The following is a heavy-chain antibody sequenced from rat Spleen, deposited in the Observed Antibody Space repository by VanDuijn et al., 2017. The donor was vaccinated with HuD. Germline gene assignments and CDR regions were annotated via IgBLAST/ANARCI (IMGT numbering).Heavy chain of an antibody. CDR1: GFTFSSFP. D-gene: IGHD1-2*01. J-gene: IGHJ2*01. Sequence: EVQLVESGGGLVQPGRSLKLSCAASGFTFSSFPMAWVRQAPTKGLEWVATISTGDGSTYYRDSAKGRFTISRDNAKSTLYLQMDSLRSEDTATYYCTTDLKYSSYTSDFDYWGQGVMVTVSS. CDR3: TTDLKYSSYTSDFDY. CDR2: ISTGDGST. V-gene: IGHV5-46*01.